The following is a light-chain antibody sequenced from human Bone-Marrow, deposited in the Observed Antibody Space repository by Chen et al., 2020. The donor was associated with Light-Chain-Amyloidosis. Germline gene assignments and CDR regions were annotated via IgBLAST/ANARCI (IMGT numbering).Light chain of an antibody. V-gene: IGLV1-44*01. J-gene: IGLJ1*01. CDR2: SDD. Sequence: QSVLTPPPSASGTPGQRVTIPCSGSSSNIGINTINWYRQLPGTAPKLLIYSDDQRPSGVPDRFSGSKSGTSASLAISGLQSDDEADYYCAAWDDSLNGSVFGTGTKVTVL. CDR1: SSNIGINT. CDR3: AAWDDSLNGSV.